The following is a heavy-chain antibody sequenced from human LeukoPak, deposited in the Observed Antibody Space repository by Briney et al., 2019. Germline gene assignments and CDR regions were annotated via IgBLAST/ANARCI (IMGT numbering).Heavy chain of an antibody. CDR3: AKDLAIDEQWLSHFDY. D-gene: IGHD6-19*01. CDR1: GFTFDDYA. CDR2: ISGDGGST. J-gene: IGHJ4*02. Sequence: GSLRLSCAASGFTFDDYAMHWVRQAPGKGLEWVSLISGDGGSTYYADSVKGRFTISRDNSKNSLYLQMNSLRTEDTALYYCAKDLAIDEQWLSHFDYWGQGTLVTVSS. V-gene: IGHV3-43*02.